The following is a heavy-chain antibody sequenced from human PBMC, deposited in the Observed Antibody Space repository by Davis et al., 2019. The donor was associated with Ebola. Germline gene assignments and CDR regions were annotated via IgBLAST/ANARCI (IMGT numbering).Heavy chain of an antibody. D-gene: IGHD1-26*01. J-gene: IGHJ4*02. CDR1: GYNFKNYA. V-gene: IGHV1-18*01. CDR3: ARARGRWDVGGYLLGH. Sequence: ASVKVSCKASGYNFKNYAISWVRQAPGQGLEWMGWISAYNGNTNYAQKVQGRVTMTTDTSTGTAYMELRGLTYDDTAVYFSARARGRWDVGGYLLGHWGQGTLVTVSS. CDR2: ISAYNGNT.